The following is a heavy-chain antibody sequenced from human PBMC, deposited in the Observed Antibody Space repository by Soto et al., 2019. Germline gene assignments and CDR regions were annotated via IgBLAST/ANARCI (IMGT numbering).Heavy chain of an antibody. D-gene: IGHD3-10*01. V-gene: IGHV3-21*01. CDR1: GFTFSSYA. Sequence: GGSLRLSCAASGFTFSSYAMSWVRQAPGKGLEWVSFITSSGSYIFYADSLKGRFTVSRDNAKNSVYLHMSSLRAEDTAVYYCARDGEAHYGLDVWGQGTTVTVSS. J-gene: IGHJ6*02. CDR3: ARDGEAHYGLDV. CDR2: ITSSGSYI.